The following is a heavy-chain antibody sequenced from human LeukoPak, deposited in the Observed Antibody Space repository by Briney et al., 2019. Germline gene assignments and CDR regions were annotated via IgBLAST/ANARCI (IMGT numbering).Heavy chain of an antibody. J-gene: IGHJ4*02. CDR3: AKDPGGNPEGYFDY. CDR2: IWYDGSNK. CDR1: GFTFSSYG. Sequence: PGRSLRLSCAASGFTFSSYGMHWVRQAPGKGLEWVAVIWYDGSNKYYADSVKGRFTISRDNSKNTLYLQMNSLRAEDTAVYYCAKDPGGNPEGYFDYWGQGTLVTVSS. V-gene: IGHV3-33*06. D-gene: IGHD3-16*01.